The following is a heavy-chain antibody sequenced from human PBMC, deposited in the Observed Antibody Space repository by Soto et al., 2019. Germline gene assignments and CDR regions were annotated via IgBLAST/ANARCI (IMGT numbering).Heavy chain of an antibody. Sequence: QVQVVQSGVEVRRPGSSVKVSCKASGDTFKNCVISWVRQAPGQGLEWMGGIIPLFGTTDFAQRFQGRLTITTDESTTTAYMELSRLRSEDTATYYCAAELSFGKVSVVWGQGTTVIVSS. J-gene: IGHJ6*02. CDR3: AAELSFGKVSVV. CDR1: GDTFKNCV. V-gene: IGHV1-69*01. CDR2: IIPLFGTT. D-gene: IGHD1-7*01.